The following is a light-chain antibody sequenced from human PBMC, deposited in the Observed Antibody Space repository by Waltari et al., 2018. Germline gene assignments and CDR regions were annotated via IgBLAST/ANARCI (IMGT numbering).Light chain of an antibody. J-gene: IGKJ4*01. CDR1: QDISNY. CDR3: QQYDNLLT. Sequence: DIQMTQSPSSLSASVGDRVTITCQASQDISNYLNWYQQKPGKAPKLLTYDAPNLETGVPSRFSGSGSGTDFTFTISSLQPEDIATYYCQQYDNLLTFGGGTKVEIK. CDR2: DAP. V-gene: IGKV1-33*01.